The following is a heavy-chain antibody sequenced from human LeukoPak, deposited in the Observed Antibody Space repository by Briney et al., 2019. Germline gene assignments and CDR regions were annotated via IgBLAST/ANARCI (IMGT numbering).Heavy chain of an antibody. D-gene: IGHD4-17*01. V-gene: IGHV4-59*01. J-gene: IGHJ4*02. CDR2: IYYSGST. CDR3: AREGFAGYGDYANYFDY. CDR1: GGSISSYY. Sequence: SETLSLTCTVSGGSISSYYWSWIRQPPGKGLEWIGYIYYSGSTNYNPSLKSRVTISVDTSKNQFSLKLSSVTAADTAVYYCAREGFAGYGDYANYFDYWGQGTLVTVSS.